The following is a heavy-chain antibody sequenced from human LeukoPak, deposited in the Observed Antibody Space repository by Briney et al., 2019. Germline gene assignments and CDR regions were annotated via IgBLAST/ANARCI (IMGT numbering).Heavy chain of an antibody. CDR3: ARVDTSGWHYFDD. D-gene: IGHD6-19*01. CDR2: IYTSAST. V-gene: IGHV4-4*07. J-gene: IGHJ4*02. Sequence: SETLSLTCTVSGGSTSNYYWSWIRQPAGKGLEWIGHIYTSASTNYNPSLKSRVTMSLDTSKNQFSLELNSVTAADTAAYYCARVDTSGWHYFDDWGQETLVTVSS. CDR1: GGSTSNYY.